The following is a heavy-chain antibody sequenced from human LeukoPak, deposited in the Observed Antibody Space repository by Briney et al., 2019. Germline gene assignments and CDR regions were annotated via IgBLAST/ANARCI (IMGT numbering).Heavy chain of an antibody. V-gene: IGHV3-23*01. D-gene: IGHD3-16*02. Sequence: PGGSLRLSCEASGFTFNKFAMSWVRQAPGKGLEWVSGISGNGGGTYYADSVKGRFTISRDNSKNTLYLQMNSLRAEDTALYYCAKLYYDYIWGSYRYYFFDSWGQGTLSTVSS. CDR3: AKLYYDYIWGSYRYYFFDS. J-gene: IGHJ4*02. CDR1: GFTFNKFA. CDR2: ISGNGGGT.